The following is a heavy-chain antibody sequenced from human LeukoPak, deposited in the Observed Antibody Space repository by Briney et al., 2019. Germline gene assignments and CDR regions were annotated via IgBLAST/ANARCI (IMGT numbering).Heavy chain of an antibody. CDR1: GGSISSYY. CDR3: ARDSTRDTVIHYHYYMDV. V-gene: IGHV4-4*07. CDR2: IYTSGST. Sequence: PSETLSLTCTVSGGSISSYYWSWIRQPAGKGLEWIGRIYTSGSTNYNPSLKSRVTMSVDTSKNQFSLKLSSVTAADTAVYYCARDSTRDTVIHYHYYMDVWGKGTTVTVSS. J-gene: IGHJ6*03. D-gene: IGHD5-18*01.